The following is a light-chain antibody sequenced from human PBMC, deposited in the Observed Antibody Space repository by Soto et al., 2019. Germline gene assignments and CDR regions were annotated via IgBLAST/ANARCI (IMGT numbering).Light chain of an antibody. CDR2: GAS. Sequence: EIVLTQSPGTLSLSPGERATLSCRASQSVSSSYLAWYQQKPGQAPRLLIYGASRRATGIPDRFSGSGSGTDFTLTISSLEPEDFAVYYCQQRSNWLITFGQGTRLEIK. V-gene: IGKV3D-20*02. J-gene: IGKJ5*01. CDR3: QQRSNWLIT. CDR1: QSVSSSY.